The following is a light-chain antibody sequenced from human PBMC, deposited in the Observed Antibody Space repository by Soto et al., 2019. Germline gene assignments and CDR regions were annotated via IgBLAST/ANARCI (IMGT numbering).Light chain of an antibody. CDR3: SSYTSSSTLVV. CDR2: EVS. J-gene: IGLJ2*01. CDR1: SSDVGGYNY. V-gene: IGLV2-14*01. Sequence: QSVLTQPASVSGSPGQSITISCTGTSSDVGGYNYVSWYQQHPGKAPKVMIYEVSYRPSGVSNRFSGSKSGNTASLTISGLQAEDEADYYCSSYTSSSTLVVFGGGTKVTVL.